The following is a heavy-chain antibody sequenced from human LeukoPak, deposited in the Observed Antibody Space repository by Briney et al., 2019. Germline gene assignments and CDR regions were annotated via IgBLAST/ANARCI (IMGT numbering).Heavy chain of an antibody. D-gene: IGHD3-22*01. CDR3: AKDGVHYYDSSGYLYYFDY. CDR1: GFTFSTYW. CDR2: IKRDGSEK. V-gene: IGHV3-7*03. J-gene: IGHJ4*02. Sequence: GGSLRLSCAASGFTFSTYWMTWVRQAPGKGLEWVANIKRDGSEKYYVDSVKGRFTISRDNAKNSLYLQMNSLRAEDTAVYYCAKDGVHYYDSSGYLYYFDYWGQGTLVTVSS.